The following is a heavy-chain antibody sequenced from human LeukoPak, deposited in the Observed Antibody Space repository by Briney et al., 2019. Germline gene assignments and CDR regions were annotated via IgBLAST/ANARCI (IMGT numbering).Heavy chain of an antibody. CDR2: IWYDGSNK. Sequence: GGSLRLSCAASGFTFSSYGMHWVRQAPGKGLEWVAVIWYDGSNKFYADSVKGRFTISRDNSKNTLYLQMNSLRAEDTAVYYCAREYSAGWFDPWGQGTLFTVSS. J-gene: IGHJ5*02. V-gene: IGHV3-33*01. CDR1: GFTFSSYG. D-gene: IGHD6-13*01. CDR3: AREYSAGWFDP.